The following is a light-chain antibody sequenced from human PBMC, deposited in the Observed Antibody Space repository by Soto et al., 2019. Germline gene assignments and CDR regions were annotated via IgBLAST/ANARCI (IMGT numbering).Light chain of an antibody. V-gene: IGLV2-23*01. Sequence: QSALTQPASVSGSPGQSITISCTGTSSDVGSYNLVSWYPQHPGKAPKLMIYEGSKRPSGVSNRFSGSKSGNTASLTISGLQAEDEADYYCCSYAGSSTPYVFGTGT. J-gene: IGLJ1*01. CDR2: EGS. CDR3: CSYAGSSTPYV. CDR1: SSDVGSYNL.